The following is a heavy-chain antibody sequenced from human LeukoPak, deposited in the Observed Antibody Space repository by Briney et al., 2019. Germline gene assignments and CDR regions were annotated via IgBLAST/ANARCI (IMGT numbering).Heavy chain of an antibody. CDR3: ARVIGSQAFDY. CDR1: GFTFSDYY. J-gene: IGHJ4*02. D-gene: IGHD3-10*01. V-gene: IGHV3-11*04. Sequence: GGSLRLSCAASGFTFSDYYMIWIRQAPGKGLEWVSYISSSGTTIYYADSVEGRFTISRDNAKNSLYLQMNSLRAEDTAVYYCARVIGSQAFDYWGQGTLVTVSS. CDR2: ISSSGTTI.